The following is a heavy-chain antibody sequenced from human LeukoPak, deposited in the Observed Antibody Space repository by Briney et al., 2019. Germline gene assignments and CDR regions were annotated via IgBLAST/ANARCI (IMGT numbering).Heavy chain of an antibody. CDR3: ARGKVRGVIIAPFDY. CDR1: GGSFSGYY. Sequence: SETLSLTCAVYGGSFSGYYWSWIREPSGKGLEWIGEINHSGSTNYNPSLKSRVTISVDTSKNQFSLKLSSVTAADTAVYYCARGKVRGVIIAPFDYWGQGTLVTVSS. CDR2: INHSGST. V-gene: IGHV4-34*01. D-gene: IGHD3-10*01. J-gene: IGHJ4*02.